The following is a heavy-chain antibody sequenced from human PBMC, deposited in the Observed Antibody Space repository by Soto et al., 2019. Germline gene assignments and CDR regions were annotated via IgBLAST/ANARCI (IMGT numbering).Heavy chain of an antibody. Sequence: PSETLSLTCTLSGGSISSGDYYWSWIRQPPGKGLEWIGYIYYRGSTYYNSSLKSRITISVDTTKNQSSLKLSSVTAADTAVYYCARSYFYDSSGYFDYWGQGALVTVSS. V-gene: IGHV4-30-4*01. CDR3: ARSYFYDSSGYFDY. J-gene: IGHJ4*02. D-gene: IGHD3-22*01. CDR2: IYYRGST. CDR1: GGSISSGDYY.